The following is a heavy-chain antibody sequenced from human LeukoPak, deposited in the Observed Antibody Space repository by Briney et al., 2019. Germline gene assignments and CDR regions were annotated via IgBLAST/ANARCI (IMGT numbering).Heavy chain of an antibody. CDR3: ARDPPNA. CDR2: INQDGSEK. CDR1: GLTFSNYW. J-gene: IGHJ5*02. V-gene: IGHV3-7*01. Sequence: GGSLRLSCAASGLTFSNYWMNWVRQAPGKGLEWVANINQDGSEKNYVDSAKGRFTISRDNAKNSLYLQMNSLRVEDTAVYYCARDPPNAWGQGTLVTVSS. D-gene: IGHD2-8*01.